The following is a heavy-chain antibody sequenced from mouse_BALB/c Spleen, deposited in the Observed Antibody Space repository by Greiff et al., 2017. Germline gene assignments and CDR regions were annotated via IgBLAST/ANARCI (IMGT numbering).Heavy chain of an antibody. CDR1: GYSITSDYA. J-gene: IGHJ3*01. Sequence: EVKLVESGPGLVKPSQSLSLTCTVTGYSITSDYAWNWIRQFPGNKLEWMGYISYSGSTSYNPSLKSRISITRDTSKNQFFLQLNSVTTEDTATYYCARLDSSGYVPFAYWGQGTLVTVSA. CDR2: ISYSGST. CDR3: ARLDSSGYVPFAY. V-gene: IGHV3-2*02. D-gene: IGHD3-2*01.